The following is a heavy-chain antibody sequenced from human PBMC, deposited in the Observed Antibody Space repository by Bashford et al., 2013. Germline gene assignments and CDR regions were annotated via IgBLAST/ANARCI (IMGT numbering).Heavy chain of an antibody. D-gene: IGHD3-22*01. CDR1: GYTFTHYW. V-gene: IGHV5-51*01. J-gene: IGHJ4*02. Sequence: GESLKISCKASGYTFTHYWIGWVRQMPGKGLEWMGVIFPGDSDTRYSPSLEDQVSISVDKSTTTAYLQWSSLKASDTAIYYCARQIKDSSGYYAFDYWGQGTLVTVSS. CDR2: IFPGDSDT. CDR3: ARQIKDSSGYYAFDY.